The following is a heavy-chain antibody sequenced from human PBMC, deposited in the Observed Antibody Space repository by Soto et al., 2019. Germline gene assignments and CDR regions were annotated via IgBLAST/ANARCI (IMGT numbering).Heavy chain of an antibody. CDR3: AKDPYSSSWLGYYFDY. D-gene: IGHD6-13*01. CDR1: GFTFSDYW. Sequence: GGSLRLSCAVSGFTFSDYWMSWVRQAPGKGLEWVANIKQDGNEKYYADSVKGRFTISRDNSKNTLYLQMNSLRAEDTAVYYCAKDPYSSSWLGYYFDYWGQGTLVTVSS. V-gene: IGHV3-7*01. CDR2: IKQDGNEK. J-gene: IGHJ4*02.